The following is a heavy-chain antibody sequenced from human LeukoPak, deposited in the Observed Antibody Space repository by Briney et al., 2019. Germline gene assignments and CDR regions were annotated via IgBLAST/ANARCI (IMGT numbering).Heavy chain of an antibody. CDR3: ARGDYDSSGLFDY. V-gene: IGHV3-74*01. CDR2: INRDGSST. J-gene: IGHJ4*02. CDR1: GFTFSTYW. D-gene: IGHD3-22*01. Sequence: GGFLRLSCAASGFTFSTYWTHWVPQAPGKGLVCVSRINRDGSSTSYADSVKGRFTISRDNAKNTLYLQMNSLRAEDTAVYYCARGDYDSSGLFDYWGQGTLVTVSS.